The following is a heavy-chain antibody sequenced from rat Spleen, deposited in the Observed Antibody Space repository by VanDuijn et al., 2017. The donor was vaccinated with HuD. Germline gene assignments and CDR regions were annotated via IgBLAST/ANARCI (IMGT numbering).Heavy chain of an antibody. CDR3: SREDYYGYALDY. V-gene: IGHV2-30*01. CDR2: IWTGGST. J-gene: IGHJ2*01. D-gene: IGHD1-7*01. Sequence: QVQLKESGPGLVQPSQTLSLTCTVSGFSLTSYQVHWVRQPPGKGLEWMGIIWTGGSTDYNSALKSRLSISRDTSKSQVFLKMNSLQTEDIATYYCSREDYYGYALDYWGQGVMVTVSS. CDR1: GFSLTSYQ.